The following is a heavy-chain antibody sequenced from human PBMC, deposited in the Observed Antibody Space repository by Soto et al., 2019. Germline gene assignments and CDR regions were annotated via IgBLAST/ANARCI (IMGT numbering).Heavy chain of an antibody. CDR1: GFTFSSYA. D-gene: IGHD5-18*01. CDR3: AKAGGYSYPNYYYYMDV. Sequence: GGSLRLSCAASGFTFSSYAMSWVRQAPGKGLEWVSAISGSGGSTYYADSVKGRFTISRDNSNNTLYLQMNSLRAEDTAVYYCAKAGGYSYPNYYYYMDVWGKGTTVTVS. V-gene: IGHV3-23*01. CDR2: ISGSGGST. J-gene: IGHJ6*03.